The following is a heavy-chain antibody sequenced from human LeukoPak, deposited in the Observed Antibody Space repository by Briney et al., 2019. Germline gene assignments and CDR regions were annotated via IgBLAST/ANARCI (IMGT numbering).Heavy chain of an antibody. CDR3: ARHGRYCSSTSCYDGIDY. V-gene: IGHV5-51*01. D-gene: IGHD2-2*01. CDR1: GYSFTSYW. CDR2: IYPGDSDT. J-gene: IGHJ4*02. Sequence: GESLKISCKGSGYSFTSYWIGWVRQMPGKGLEWMGIIYPGDSDTRYSPSFQGQVTISADKSISTAYLQWSSLKASDTAMYYCARHGRYCSSTSCYDGIDYWGQGTLVTVSS.